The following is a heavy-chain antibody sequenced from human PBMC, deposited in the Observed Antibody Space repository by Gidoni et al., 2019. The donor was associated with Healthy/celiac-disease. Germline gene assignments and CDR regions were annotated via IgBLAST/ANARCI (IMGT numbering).Heavy chain of an antibody. J-gene: IGHJ6*02. V-gene: IGHV3-73*02. CDR2: IRSKANSYAT. CDR3: TTGVGALTYYYGMDV. CDR1: GFTFSGSA. D-gene: IGHD6-6*01. Sequence: EVQLVESGGGLVQPGGSLKLSCAAYGFTFSGSAMHWVRQASGKGLEWVGRIRSKANSYATAYAASVKGSFTISRDDSKNTAYLQMNSLKTEDTAVYYCTTGVGALTYYYGMDVWGQGTTVTVSS.